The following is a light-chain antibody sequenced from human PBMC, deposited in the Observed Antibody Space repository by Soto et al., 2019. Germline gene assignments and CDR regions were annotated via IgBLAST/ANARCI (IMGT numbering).Light chain of an antibody. J-gene: IGKJ4*01. CDR1: QRGFYSAYNKNY. V-gene: IGKV4-1*01. CDR3: QQFETTPTT. CDR2: WGS. Sequence: DIVMTQSPASLAVSLGERAAINCKASQRGFYSAYNKNYLSWYQKKPGQPPKLLIYWGSTRQSGVPDRFSGNRCGTDFTRTISGLQAEDVEVYYCQQFETTPTTLGGGTKVEI.